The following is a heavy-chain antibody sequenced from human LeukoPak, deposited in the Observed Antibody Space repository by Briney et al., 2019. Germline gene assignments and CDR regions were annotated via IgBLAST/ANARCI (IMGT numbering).Heavy chain of an antibody. CDR1: GFTFSSYW. V-gene: IGHV3-7*01. J-gene: IGHJ3*02. D-gene: IGHD5-24*01. CDR2: IKQDGSEK. Sequence: GGSLRLSCAASGFTFSSYWMSWVRQAPGKGLEWVANIKQDGSEKYYVDSVKGRFTISRDNAKNSLYLQMNSLRAGDTAVYYCARDWVEMATISYAFDIWGQGTMVTVSS. CDR3: ARDWVEMATISYAFDI.